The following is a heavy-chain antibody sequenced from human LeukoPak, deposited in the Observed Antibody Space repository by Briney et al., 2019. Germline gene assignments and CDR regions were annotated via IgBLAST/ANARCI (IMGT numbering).Heavy chain of an antibody. Sequence: GGSLRLSCAASGFPFSTYWMHWVRQAPGKGPVWGSRISSDGIDTNYADSVKGRFTISRDNAKNTLFLQMNSLRAEDTAVYYCARAFSGVGDAYDIWGQGTMVTVSS. J-gene: IGHJ3*02. CDR1: GFPFSTYW. V-gene: IGHV3-74*01. D-gene: IGHD1-26*01. CDR3: ARAFSGVGDAYDI. CDR2: ISSDGIDT.